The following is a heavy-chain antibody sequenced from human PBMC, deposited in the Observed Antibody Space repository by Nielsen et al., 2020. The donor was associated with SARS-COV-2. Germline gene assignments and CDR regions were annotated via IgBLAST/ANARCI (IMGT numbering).Heavy chain of an antibody. V-gene: IGHV4-39*02. CDR3: ASAYYDILTGPYVGFQH. D-gene: IGHD3-9*01. Sequence: SETLSLTCIVSGGSISSGSYYWGWIRQPPGKGLEWIGSIYYSGDTYYNPSLESRVTISVDTSRQYFSLRLTSVTATDMAVYYCASAYYDILTGPYVGFQHWGQGSLVTVSS. J-gene: IGHJ1*01. CDR1: GGSISSGSYY. CDR2: IYYSGDT.